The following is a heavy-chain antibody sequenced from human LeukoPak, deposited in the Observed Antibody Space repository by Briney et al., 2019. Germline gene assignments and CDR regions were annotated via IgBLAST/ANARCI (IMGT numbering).Heavy chain of an antibody. CDR1: GFTFSNFG. CDR3: AKDGSINDDYYYYMDV. V-gene: IGHV3-30*02. CDR2: TSFDGSNK. Sequence: GGSLRLSCAASGFTFSNFGMHWVRQAPGKGLEWVAFTSFDGSNKYYADSVKGRFTISRDNSKNTLYLQMNSLRAEDTAVYYCAKDGSINDDYYYYMDVWGKGTTVTISS. D-gene: IGHD1-14*01. J-gene: IGHJ6*03.